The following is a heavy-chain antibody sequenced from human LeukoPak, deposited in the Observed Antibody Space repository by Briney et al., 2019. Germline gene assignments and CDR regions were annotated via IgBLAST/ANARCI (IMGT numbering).Heavy chain of an antibody. Sequence: PGGSLRLSCAASGFTFSSYAMSWVRQPPGKGLEWIGEINHSGSTNYNPSLKSRVTISVDTSKNQFSLKLSSVTAADTAVYYCARARRRSLSRNYYYGMDVWGQGTTVTVSS. J-gene: IGHJ6*02. CDR1: GFTFSSYA. CDR2: INHSGST. D-gene: IGHD6-13*01. V-gene: IGHV4-34*01. CDR3: ARARRRSLSRNYYYGMDV.